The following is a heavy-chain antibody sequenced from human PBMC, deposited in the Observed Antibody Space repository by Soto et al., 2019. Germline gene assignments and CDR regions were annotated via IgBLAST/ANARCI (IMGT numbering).Heavy chain of an antibody. CDR1: GFSLSTSGVG. Sequence: QITLKESGPPLVKPTQTLTLTCTFSGFSLSTSGVGVGWIRQTPGKALEWLAIIYWDDDKRYSPSLKSRLTISKDTSTKQVVLTMTNMDPVDTGTFYCTHTPSYSRSFGYWGQGTLVTVSS. D-gene: IGHD6-13*01. J-gene: IGHJ4*02. CDR2: IYWDDDK. CDR3: THTPSYSRSFGY. V-gene: IGHV2-5*02.